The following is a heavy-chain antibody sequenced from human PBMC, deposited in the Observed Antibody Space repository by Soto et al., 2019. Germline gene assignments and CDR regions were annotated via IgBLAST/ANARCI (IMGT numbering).Heavy chain of an antibody. CDR3: VRVPTTGGDYRLLCYFDY. CDR2: IKQDGSEK. J-gene: IGHJ4*02. D-gene: IGHD4-17*01. Sequence: EVQLVESGGGLVQPGGSLRLSCAASGFTFSSYWMSWVRQAPGKGLEWVANIKQDGSEKYYVDSVKGRFTISRDNAKNSLYLQMNSLRAEDTAVYYCVRVPTTGGDYRLLCYFDYWGQGTLVTVSS. V-gene: IGHV3-7*01. CDR1: GFTFSSYW.